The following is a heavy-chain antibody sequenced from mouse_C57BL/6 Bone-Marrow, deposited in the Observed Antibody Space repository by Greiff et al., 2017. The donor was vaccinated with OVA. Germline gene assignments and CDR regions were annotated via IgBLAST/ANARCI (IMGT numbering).Heavy chain of an antibody. CDR2: ISSGSSTI. CDR1: GFTFSDYG. D-gene: IGHD2-4*01. J-gene: IGHJ3*01. Sequence: EVKLVESGGGLVKPGGSLKLSCAASGFTFSDYGMHWVRQAPEKGLEWVAYISSGSSTIYYADTVKGRFTISRDNAKNTRFLQMTSLRSEDTAMYYCARLRRGTYWGQGTLVTVSA. CDR3: ARLRRGTY. V-gene: IGHV5-17*01.